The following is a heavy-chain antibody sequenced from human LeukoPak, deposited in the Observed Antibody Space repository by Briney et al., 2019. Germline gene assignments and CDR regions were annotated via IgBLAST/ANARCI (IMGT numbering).Heavy chain of an antibody. V-gene: IGHV3-21*01. CDR3: AREAGNCSSTSCFINWFDP. D-gene: IGHD2-2*01. CDR1: GFTFRTHS. J-gene: IGHJ5*02. Sequence: GGSLRLSCETSGFTFRTHSMNWVRQAPGKGLEWVSSITKSSTYVYYADSVKGRFTISRDNSKNTLYLQMNSLRAEDTAVYYCAREAGNCSSTSCFINWFDPWGQGTLVTVSS. CDR2: ITKSSTYV.